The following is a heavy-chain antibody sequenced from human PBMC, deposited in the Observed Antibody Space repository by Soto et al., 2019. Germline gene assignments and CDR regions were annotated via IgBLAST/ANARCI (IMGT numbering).Heavy chain of an antibody. J-gene: IGHJ5*02. D-gene: IGHD3-22*01. CDR3: ARGGKNYYDSSGYYYWFDP. V-gene: IGHV1-69*01. CDR1: GGTFSSYA. Sequence: QVQLVQSGAEVKKPGSSVKVSCKASGGTFSSYAISWVRQAPGQGLEWMGGIIPIFGTANYAQKFQGRVTIIADESTSTAYMELSSLRSEDTAVYYCARGGKNYYDSSGYYYWFDPWGQGTLVTVSS. CDR2: IIPIFGTA.